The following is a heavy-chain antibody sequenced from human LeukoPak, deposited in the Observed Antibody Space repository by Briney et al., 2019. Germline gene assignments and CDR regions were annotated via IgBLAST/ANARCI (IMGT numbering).Heavy chain of an antibody. CDR1: GFTFSSYS. D-gene: IGHD1-1*01. CDR3: ARGGNWNDFDY. CDR2: ISSSSSYI. V-gene: IGHV3-21*01. Sequence: GGSLRLSCAASGFTFSSYSLNWVRQAPGKGLGWVSSISSSSSYIYYADSVKGRFTISRDNAKNSLYLQMNGLRAEDTAVYTCARGGNWNDFDYWGQGTLVTVSS. J-gene: IGHJ4*02.